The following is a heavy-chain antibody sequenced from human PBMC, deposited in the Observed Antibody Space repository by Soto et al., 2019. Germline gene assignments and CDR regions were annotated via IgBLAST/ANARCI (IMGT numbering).Heavy chain of an antibody. Sequence: GGSLRLSCAASGFTLSGYAMDWVRQAPGKGLEYVSGISSNGVGTYYAKSVQGRFTISRDNSKNTVYLQMGSLRPVDMAVYYCARRARPDFYYMDVWGKGTTVTVSS. J-gene: IGHJ6*03. D-gene: IGHD6-6*01. CDR2: ISSNGVGT. CDR1: GFTLSGYA. V-gene: IGHV3-64*01. CDR3: ARRARPDFYYMDV.